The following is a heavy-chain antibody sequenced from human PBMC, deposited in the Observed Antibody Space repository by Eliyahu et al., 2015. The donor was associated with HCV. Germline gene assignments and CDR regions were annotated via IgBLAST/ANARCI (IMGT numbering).Heavy chain of an antibody. D-gene: IGHD3-22*01. J-gene: IGHJ4*02. Sequence: EVHLVESGGGLVQPGRSLRLSCAASGFTFDDYAMHWVRQAPGKGLEWVSGISWNGDTIGYVDSVKGRFTISRDNAKSSLYLQMNSLTVEDTASYYCAKDRNYDSSGYFDFWGQGTLVTVSS. CDR1: GFTFDDYA. CDR2: ISWNGDTI. V-gene: IGHV3-9*01. CDR3: AKDRNYDSSGYFDF.